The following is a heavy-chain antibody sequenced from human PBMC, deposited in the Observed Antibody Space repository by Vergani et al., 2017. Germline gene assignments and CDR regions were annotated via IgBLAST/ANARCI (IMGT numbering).Heavy chain of an antibody. CDR1: GFTFGDYA. CDR3: AKRSPVDAFDI. Sequence: EVQLVESGGGLVQPGRSLRLSCAASGFTFGDYAMHWVRHAPGKGLEWVSGISWNSGSIGYADSVKGRFTISRDNAKNSLYLQMNSLRAEDTALYYCAKRSPVDAFDIWGQGTMVTVSS. V-gene: IGHV3-9*01. J-gene: IGHJ3*02. CDR2: ISWNSGSI.